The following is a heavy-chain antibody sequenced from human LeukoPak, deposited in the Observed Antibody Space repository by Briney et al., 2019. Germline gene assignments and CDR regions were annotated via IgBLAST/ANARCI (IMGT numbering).Heavy chain of an antibody. J-gene: IGHJ4*02. D-gene: IGHD3-10*01. CDR3: ARDRGSITMVRGVNYY. CDR1: GFSFSSHS. V-gene: IGHV3-48*04. CDR2: ISSGSETI. Sequence: GGSLRLSCEASGFSFSSHSMNWVRQAPGKGLEWVSYISSGSETIYYADSVKGRFTISRDNAKNSLFLQMNSLRAEDTAVYYCARDRGSITMVRGVNYYWGQGTLVTVSS.